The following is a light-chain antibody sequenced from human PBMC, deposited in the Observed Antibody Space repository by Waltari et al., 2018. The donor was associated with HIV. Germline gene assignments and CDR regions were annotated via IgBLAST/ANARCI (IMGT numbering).Light chain of an antibody. CDR2: RDT. Sequence: SYELTQPLSVSVAPGQTARFTCERDNIGSKNVHWYQQKPGQAPVLVIYRDTNRPSGIPERFSGSNSGNTATLTITRAQAGDEADYDCQVWDSGTVVFGGGTKLTVL. CDR1: NIGSKN. V-gene: IGLV3-9*01. CDR3: QVWDSGTVV. J-gene: IGLJ3*02.